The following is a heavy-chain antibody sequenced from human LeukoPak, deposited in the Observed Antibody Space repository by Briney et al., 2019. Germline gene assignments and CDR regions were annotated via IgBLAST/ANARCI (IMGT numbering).Heavy chain of an antibody. Sequence: GGSLRLSCAASGFTVSIDFVSWVRQAPGKGLEWISVIYSTGNTFYADSVKGRLTISRDNSKNTVSLQMDRLRAEDTGVYYCARDVNYDHHYWGRGTLVTVSS. CDR2: IYSTGNT. D-gene: IGHD5-12*01. J-gene: IGHJ4*02. CDR1: GFTVSIDF. V-gene: IGHV3-66*01. CDR3: ARDVNYDHHY.